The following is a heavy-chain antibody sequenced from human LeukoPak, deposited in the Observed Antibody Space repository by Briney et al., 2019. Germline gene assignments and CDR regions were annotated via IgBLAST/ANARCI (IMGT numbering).Heavy chain of an antibody. V-gene: IGHV3-21*01. CDR2: ISSGSRCI. CDR3: AKCSRGNCHHSDDH. Sequence: GGSLRLSCAASGFTFSAYSMNCVRQAPGKGLEWVSSISSGSRCIYYADSVKGRFTISRDNAKDSLYLQMNSLRAEDTAVYYCAKCSRGNCHHSDDHWGQGTLVTVSP. J-gene: IGHJ5*02. CDR1: GFTFSAYS. D-gene: IGHD2-15*01.